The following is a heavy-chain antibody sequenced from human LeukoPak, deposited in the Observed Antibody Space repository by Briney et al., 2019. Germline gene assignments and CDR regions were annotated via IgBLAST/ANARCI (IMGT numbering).Heavy chain of an antibody. Sequence: GGSLRLSCAASGFTFSDYYMSWIRQAPGKGLVWVSRINSDGSNTNYADSVKGRFTVSRDNTKNTLFLQMNSARAEDTAVYYCASTDDYADENYWGQGTLVTVSS. J-gene: IGHJ4*02. V-gene: IGHV3-74*01. CDR1: GFTFSDYY. D-gene: IGHD4-17*01. CDR3: ASTDDYADENY. CDR2: INSDGSNT.